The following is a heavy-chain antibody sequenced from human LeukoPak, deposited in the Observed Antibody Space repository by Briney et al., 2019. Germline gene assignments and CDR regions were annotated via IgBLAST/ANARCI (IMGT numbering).Heavy chain of an antibody. CDR3: ATGRGSSGWIDY. D-gene: IGHD6-19*01. CDR1: GGSISSYY. J-gene: IGHJ4*02. V-gene: IGHV4-59*01. CDR2: LFYSGST. Sequence: SETLSLTCTVSGGSISSYYWSWIRQPPGKGLEWIGYLFYSGSTTYNSSLKSRVTMSVDTSKNQFSLNLSSVTTADTAVYYCATGRGSSGWIDYWGQGTLVTVSS.